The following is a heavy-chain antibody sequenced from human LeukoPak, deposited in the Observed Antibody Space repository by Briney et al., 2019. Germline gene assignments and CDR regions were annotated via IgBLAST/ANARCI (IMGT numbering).Heavy chain of an antibody. Sequence: PSETLSLTCTVSGGSISSYYCSWIRQPPGKGLEWIGYIYYSGSTNYNPSLKNRVTISVDTSKNQFSLKLSSVTAADTAVYYCAGALDTAMVPYPHSWYFDLWGRGTLVTVSS. CDR1: GGSISSYY. CDR2: IYYSGST. CDR3: AGALDTAMVPYPHSWYFDL. D-gene: IGHD5-18*01. J-gene: IGHJ2*01. V-gene: IGHV4-59*01.